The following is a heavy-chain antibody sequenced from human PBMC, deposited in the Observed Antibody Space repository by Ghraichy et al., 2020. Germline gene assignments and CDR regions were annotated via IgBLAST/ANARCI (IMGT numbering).Heavy chain of an antibody. CDR3: AGSTSSSWYSNFDY. J-gene: IGHJ4*02. V-gene: IGHV4-59*01. CDR2: IYYSGST. D-gene: IGHD6-13*01. Sequence: SQTLSLTCTVSDDSISSYYWSWIRQPPGKGLEWIGFIYYSGSTNHNPSLKSRVTMSVDTSKNQFSLKLTSVTAADTAVYYCAGSTSSSWYSNFDYWGQGTLVTVSS. CDR1: DDSISSYY.